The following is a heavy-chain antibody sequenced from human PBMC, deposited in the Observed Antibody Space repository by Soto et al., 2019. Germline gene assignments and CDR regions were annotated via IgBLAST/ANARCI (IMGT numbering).Heavy chain of an antibody. CDR1: GGSISSSSYY. CDR3: AQEYPGLAY. Sequence: SETLSLTCTVPGGSISSSSYYWGWIRQPPGKGLEWIGSIYYSGSTYYNPSLKSRVTISVDTSKNQFSLKLSSVTAADTAVYYCAQEYPGLAYWGQGTLVTVSS. D-gene: IGHD2-2*02. CDR2: IYYSGST. J-gene: IGHJ4*02. V-gene: IGHV4-39*01.